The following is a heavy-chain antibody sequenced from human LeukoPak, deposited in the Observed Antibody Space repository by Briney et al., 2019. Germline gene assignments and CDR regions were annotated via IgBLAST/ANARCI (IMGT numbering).Heavy chain of an antibody. J-gene: IGHJ3*02. D-gene: IGHD2-15*01. CDR1: GYTFTSYY. Sequence: ASVKVSCKASGYTFTSYYMHWVRQAPGQGLEWMGIINPSGGSTSYAQKFQGRVTMTRDMSTSTVYMELSSLRSEDTAVYYCATPPGYCSGGSCPSRAFDIWGQGTMVTVSS. CDR3: ATPPGYCSGGSCPSRAFDI. CDR2: INPSGGST. V-gene: IGHV1-46*01.